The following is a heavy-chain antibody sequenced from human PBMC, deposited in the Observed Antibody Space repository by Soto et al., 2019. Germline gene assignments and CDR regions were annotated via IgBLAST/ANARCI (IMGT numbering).Heavy chain of an antibody. D-gene: IGHD3-16*01. CDR1: GYIFVNYG. V-gene: IGHV1-18*01. CDR2: ISRYSGNT. CDR3: AMVDNYVTPTPPDV. Sequence: QVRLVQSGAEVRKPGSSVKVSCKASGYIFVNYGIAWVRQAPGQGLEWMGWISRYSGNTQYANKDQGRLTMNTDTTTRITYMDLGSMTSHDTAVYYCAMVDNYVTPTPPDVWGQGTTVTVSS. J-gene: IGHJ6*02.